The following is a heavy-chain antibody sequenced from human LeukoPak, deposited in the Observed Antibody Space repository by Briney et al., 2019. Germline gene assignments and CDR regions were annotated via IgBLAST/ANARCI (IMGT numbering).Heavy chain of an antibody. CDR1: GFTFSNYA. D-gene: IGHD5-12*01. Sequence: GGSLRLSCAASGFTFSNYAMSWIRQAPGKGLECISGFSGSGGRTFYADSVKGRFTISRDNSKNTLYLQMNSLRAEDTAVYYCAKDGSGYDPPFDYWGQGTLVTVSS. CDR3: AKDGSGYDPPFDY. CDR2: FSGSGGRT. J-gene: IGHJ4*02. V-gene: IGHV3-23*01.